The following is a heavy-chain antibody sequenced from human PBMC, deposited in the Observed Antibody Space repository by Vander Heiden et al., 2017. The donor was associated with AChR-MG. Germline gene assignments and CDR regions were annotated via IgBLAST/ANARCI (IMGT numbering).Heavy chain of an antibody. CDR3: ASTTVTYDDY. V-gene: IGHV4-39*01. CDR1: GGSISSSSYY. D-gene: IGHD4-17*01. CDR2: IYYSGST. Sequence: QLQLQESGPGLVKPSETLSLTCTVPGGSISSSSYYWGWIRQPPGKGLEWIGSIYYSGSTYYNPSLKSRVTISVDTSKNQFSLKLSSVTAADTAVYYCASTTVTYDDYWGQGTLVTVSS. J-gene: IGHJ4*02.